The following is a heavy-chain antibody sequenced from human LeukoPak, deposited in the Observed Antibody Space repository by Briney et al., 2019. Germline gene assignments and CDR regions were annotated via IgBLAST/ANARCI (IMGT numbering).Heavy chain of an antibody. CDR2: ISGSGGST. V-gene: IGHV3-23*01. Sequence: GGTLRLSCAASGFTFSSYGMSWVRQAPGKGLEWVSAISGSGGSTYYADSVKGRFTISRDNSKNTLYLQMNSLRAEDTAVYYCAKLSNDYGDYYFDYWGQGTLVTVSS. CDR3: AKLSNDYGDYYFDY. CDR1: GFTFSSYG. D-gene: IGHD4-17*01. J-gene: IGHJ4*02.